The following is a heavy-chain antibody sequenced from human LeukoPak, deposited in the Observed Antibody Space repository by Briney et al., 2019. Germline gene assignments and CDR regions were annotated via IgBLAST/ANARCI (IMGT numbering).Heavy chain of an antibody. D-gene: IGHD3-9*01. Sequence: VKDSCMASGYTFIRYGISWVRQAPGEGLEWMGWICACNGNTNYAQKLQGRVTMTTDTSTSTAYMELTSLRSDDTAVYYCARRFSMGILTGYTYYYYYYMDVWGKGTTVTISS. CDR1: GYTFIRYG. CDR3: ARRFSMGILTGYTYYYYYYMDV. V-gene: IGHV1-18*01. CDR2: ICACNGNT. J-gene: IGHJ6*03.